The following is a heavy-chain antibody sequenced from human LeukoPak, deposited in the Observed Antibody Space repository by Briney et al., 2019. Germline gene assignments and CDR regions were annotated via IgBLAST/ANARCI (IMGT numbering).Heavy chain of an antibody. J-gene: IGHJ4*02. Sequence: SETLSLTCTVSGGSISSYYWNWIRQPAGKGLEWIGRIYPSGSTNYNPSLKSRVTISLDKSKNQFSLKLSSVTAADTAVYYCARDLAGATTLFDYWGQGTLVTVSS. V-gene: IGHV4-4*07. CDR2: IYPSGST. CDR3: ARDLAGATTLFDY. CDR1: GGSISSYY. D-gene: IGHD1-26*01.